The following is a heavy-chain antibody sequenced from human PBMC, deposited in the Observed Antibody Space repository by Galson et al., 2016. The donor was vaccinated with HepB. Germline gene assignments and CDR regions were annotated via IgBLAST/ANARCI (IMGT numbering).Heavy chain of an antibody. CDR3: ARQLCSGGSCYSGADY. CDR1: GYKFSSYW. D-gene: IGHD2-15*01. CDR2: IYPGDSDT. V-gene: IGHV5-51*01. Sequence: QSGAEVKKPGESLKVSCKGSGYKFSSYWIGWVRQVPGKGLEWMGIIYPGDSDTRYSPSFQGQVTISADKSTSTAYLQWSGLKASDTAIYYCARQLCSGGSCYSGADYWGQGTLVTVSS. J-gene: IGHJ4*02.